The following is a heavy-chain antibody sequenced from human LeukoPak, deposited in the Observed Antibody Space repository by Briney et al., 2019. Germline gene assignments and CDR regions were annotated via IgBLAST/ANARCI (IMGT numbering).Heavy chain of an antibody. V-gene: IGHV3-48*03. D-gene: IGHD2-15*01. CDR2: IRSGGNTA. J-gene: IGHJ3*02. Sequence: QTGGSLRLSCVASGFTFSAYEMNWVRQAPGKGLEWGSYIRSGGNTAFYADSVKGRFTISRDNAKNSLYRTMNRLRAEETAVYYCAKETVGVVAATPDAFDIWGQGTMVTVSS. CDR3: AKETVGVVAATPDAFDI. CDR1: GFTFSAYE.